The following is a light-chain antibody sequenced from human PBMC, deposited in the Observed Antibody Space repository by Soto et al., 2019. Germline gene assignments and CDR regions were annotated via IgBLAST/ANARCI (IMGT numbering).Light chain of an antibody. CDR1: QGISSY. J-gene: IGKJ5*01. V-gene: IGKV1-9*01. Sequence: DIQLTQSPSFLSASVGDRVTITCRASQGISSYLAWYQQKPGKAPKLLIYAASTLQSGVPSRFIGSGSGTEFTLTISSLQPEDFATYYCQQLNSYLSITFGQGTRLEIK. CDR2: AAS. CDR3: QQLNSYLSIT.